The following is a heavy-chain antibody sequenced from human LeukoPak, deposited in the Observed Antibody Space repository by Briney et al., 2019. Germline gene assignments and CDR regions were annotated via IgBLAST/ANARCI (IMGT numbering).Heavy chain of an antibody. Sequence: ASVRVSCKASGYTFTSYDINWVRQATGQGLEWMGWMNPNSGNTGYSQKFQGRVTMTRNTSISTAYMELSSLRSEDTAVYYCARVSSGSTVGLLDYWGQGTLVTVSS. CDR2: MNPNSGNT. D-gene: IGHD1-26*01. V-gene: IGHV1-8*01. J-gene: IGHJ4*02. CDR3: ARVSSGSTVGLLDY. CDR1: GYTFTSYD.